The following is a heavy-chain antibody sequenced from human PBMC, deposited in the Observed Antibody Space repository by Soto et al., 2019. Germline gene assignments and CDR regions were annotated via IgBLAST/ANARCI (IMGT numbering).Heavy chain of an antibody. Sequence: SETLSLTCTVSGGSVTNSSYYWGWIRQSPGKGLEWIGSVYYRGRSYSKSSVKSRVTISVDTSKNQFSLNLNSVTASDTAVYFCVSQRTTVLTPAYFDYWGPGALVTVSS. J-gene: IGHJ4*02. CDR3: VSQRTTVLTPAYFDY. D-gene: IGHD4-4*01. CDR2: VYYRGRS. V-gene: IGHV4-39*01. CDR1: GGSVTNSSYY.